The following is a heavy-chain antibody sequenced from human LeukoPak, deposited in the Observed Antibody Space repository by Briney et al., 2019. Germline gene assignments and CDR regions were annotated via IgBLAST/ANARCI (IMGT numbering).Heavy chain of an antibody. CDR2: IRPDGSDK. J-gene: IGHJ4*02. CDR3: ASKPYSSGWCLDY. Sequence: GGSLGLSCAASGFTFSNYWMGWVRQAPAKGLEWVANIRPDGSDKYYVDSVRGRFTISRDNAQNSLYLQMNSLRAEDTAVYYCASKPYSSGWCLDYWGQGTLVTVSS. CDR1: GFTFSNYW. D-gene: IGHD6-19*01. V-gene: IGHV3-7*03.